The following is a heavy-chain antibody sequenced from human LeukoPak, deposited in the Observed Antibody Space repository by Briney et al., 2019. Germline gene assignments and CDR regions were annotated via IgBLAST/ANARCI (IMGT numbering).Heavy chain of an antibody. CDR1: GFTFSSYW. D-gene: IGHD4-17*01. J-gene: IGHJ4*02. V-gene: IGHV3-7*03. CDR3: VRGRDGALTSCEY. CDR2: IKQDGSEK. Sequence: GGSLRLSCAASGFTFSSYWMSWVCQAPGKGLEWVANIKQDGSEKYYVDSVKGRFTISRDNAKNSLDLQMNSLKVEDTALYYCVRGRDGALTSCEYWGQGTLVSVSS.